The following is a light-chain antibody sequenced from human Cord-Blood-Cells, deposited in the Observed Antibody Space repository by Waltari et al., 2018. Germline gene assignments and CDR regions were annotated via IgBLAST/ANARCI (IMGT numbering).Light chain of an antibody. CDR1: SSDVGGYNY. V-gene: IGLV2-11*01. J-gene: IGLJ3*02. CDR2: DVS. CDR3: CSYAGSYTWV. Sequence: QSALTQPRSVSGSPGQSVTISCTGTSSDVGGYNYVSWYQQHPGKAPKLMIYDVSNRPSGVPYRFSGSTSANTASLTISGLQAEDEADYYCCSYAGSYTWVFGGGTKLTVL.